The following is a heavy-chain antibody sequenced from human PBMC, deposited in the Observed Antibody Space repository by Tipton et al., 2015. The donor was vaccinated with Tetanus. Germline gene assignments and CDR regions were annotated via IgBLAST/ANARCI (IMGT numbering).Heavy chain of an antibody. CDR3: ASFWPFADAFDV. J-gene: IGHJ3*01. D-gene: IGHD3-3*01. V-gene: IGHV3-74*01. Sequence: SLRLSCAASTLTFSDYWMHWVRQAPGRGLVWLSRVNGDGSVTKYADSVKGRFTISRDNAKNSLYLQMTSLRPEDTAVYYCASFWPFADAFDVWAKGQWSSSLQ. CDR2: VNGDGSVT. CDR1: TLTFSDYW.